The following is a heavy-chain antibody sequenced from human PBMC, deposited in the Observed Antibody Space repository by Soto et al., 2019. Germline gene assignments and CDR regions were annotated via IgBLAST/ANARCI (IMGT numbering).Heavy chain of an antibody. Sequence: SETLSLTCAVYGGSFSGYYWSWIRQPPGKGLEWIGEINHSGSTNYNPSLKSRVTISVDTSKNQFSLKLSSVTAADTAVYYCARALKCSGGSCYSGWGQGTLVTVSS. CDR1: GGSFSGYY. J-gene: IGHJ4*02. CDR2: INHSGST. D-gene: IGHD2-15*01. V-gene: IGHV4-34*01. CDR3: ARALKCSGGSCYSG.